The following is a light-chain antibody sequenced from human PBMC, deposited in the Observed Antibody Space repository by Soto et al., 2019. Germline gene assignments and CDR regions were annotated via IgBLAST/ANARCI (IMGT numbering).Light chain of an antibody. CDR1: QSASRSS. Sequence: EIVLTQSPGTLSLSPGERATLSCRASQSASRSSLAWYQQRPGQPPRLLIFTASSRATGTPDRFSGSGSGTDFTLTISRLEPEDFAVYYCQLYGSSPPYTFGPGTKLEI. V-gene: IGKV3-20*01. CDR3: QLYGSSPPYT. CDR2: TAS. J-gene: IGKJ2*01.